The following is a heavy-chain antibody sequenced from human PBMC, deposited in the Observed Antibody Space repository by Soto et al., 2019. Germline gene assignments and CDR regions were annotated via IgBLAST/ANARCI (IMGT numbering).Heavy chain of an antibody. CDR2: ISSSSSTI. D-gene: IGHD3-3*01. V-gene: IGHV3-48*02. Sequence: GGSLRLSCAASGFTFSSYSMNWVRQAPGKGLEWVSYISSSSSTIYYADSVKGRFTISRDNAKNSLYLQMNSLRDEDTAVYYCARDHMCPVPQSCIWSGYYYGMDVWGQGTTVTVSS. CDR3: ARDHMCPVPQSCIWSGYYYGMDV. CDR1: GFTFSSYS. J-gene: IGHJ6*02.